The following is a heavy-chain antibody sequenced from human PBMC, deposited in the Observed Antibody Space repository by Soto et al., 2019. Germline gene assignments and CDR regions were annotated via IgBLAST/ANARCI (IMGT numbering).Heavy chain of an antibody. CDR3: AIYGSHWLALAY. V-gene: IGHV3-21*04. J-gene: IGHJ4*01. D-gene: IGHD6-19*01. CDR1: GFTVSNYG. Sequence: PGVSLRLSCTASGFTVSNYGLTWVRQSPGKGLEWVSFISSGSAYTYVADSVKGRFTISRDNARDSGFLEMNSLRDEDTGIYYCAIYGSHWLALAYWGHGSLVTGSS. CDR2: ISSGSAYT.